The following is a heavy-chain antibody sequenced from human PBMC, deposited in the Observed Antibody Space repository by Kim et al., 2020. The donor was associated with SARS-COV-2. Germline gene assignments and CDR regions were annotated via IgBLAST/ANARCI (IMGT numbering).Heavy chain of an antibody. CDR1: GVSIRQNW. CDR3: ARGGSTGLRAVGWFDP. J-gene: IGHJ5*02. V-gene: IGHV4-4*02. D-gene: IGHD6-25*01. CDR2: IYHSGTT. Sequence: SETLSLTCAVSGVSIRQNWWSWVRQSPGKGLEWIGDIYHSGTTNYNPSLKSRVTMSVDTSKNQFSLKLISMTLADTATYYCARGGSTGLRAVGWFDPWC.